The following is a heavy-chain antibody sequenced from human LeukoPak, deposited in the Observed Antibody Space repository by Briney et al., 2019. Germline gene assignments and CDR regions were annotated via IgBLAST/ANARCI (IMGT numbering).Heavy chain of an antibody. CDR2: IYYGGST. Sequence: PSETLSLTCTVSGGSISSSNYYWGWIRQPPGKGLEWIGSIYYGGSTYYNPSLKSRVTISVDTSKNQFSLKLSSVTAADTAVYYCASRKLGNDYWGQGTLVTVSS. D-gene: IGHD7-27*01. J-gene: IGHJ4*02. CDR1: GGSISSSNYY. V-gene: IGHV4-39*07. CDR3: ASRKLGNDY.